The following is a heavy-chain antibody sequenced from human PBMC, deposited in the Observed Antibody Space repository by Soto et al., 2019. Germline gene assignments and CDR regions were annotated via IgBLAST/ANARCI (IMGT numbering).Heavy chain of an antibody. CDR2: IYYTGRT. V-gene: IGHV4-30-4*01. CDR1: GGSISSDDYY. J-gene: IGHJ5*02. Sequence: SETLSLTCSVSGGSISSDDYYWTWIRQPPGEGLEWIGYIYYTGRTSSTPSLESRVTISIDTSKNQFSLKLSSVTAADTAVYYCARGGEQQLTNNWFDPWGQGTLVTASS. D-gene: IGHD6-13*01. CDR3: ARGGEQQLTNNWFDP.